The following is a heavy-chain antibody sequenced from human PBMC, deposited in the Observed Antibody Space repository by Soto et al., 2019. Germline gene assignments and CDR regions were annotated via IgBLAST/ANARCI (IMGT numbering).Heavy chain of an antibody. J-gene: IGHJ6*02. CDR1: RGTFSSNA. V-gene: IGHV1-69*13. CDR3: ARRVVVTSVRDIAYYYYGLDV. Sequence: ASGKVSLKALRGTFSSNAICWGRQAPGQGLEWMGGIIPMFDSTNYAQKFQGRVTITADESTSTAFMELSSLRSEGTGVYYCARRVVVTSVRDIAYYYYGLDVWGQGTTVTVSS. D-gene: IGHD2-21*02. CDR2: IIPMFDST.